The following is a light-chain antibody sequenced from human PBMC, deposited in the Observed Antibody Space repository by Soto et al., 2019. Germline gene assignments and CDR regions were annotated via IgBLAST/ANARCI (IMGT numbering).Light chain of an antibody. J-gene: IGKJ2*01. CDR2: GAS. CDR3: QQYGRSPPFT. Sequence: EIVVTQSPGTLSLSPGERATLSCRASQTVSSRYLAWYQQKPGQAPRLLMYGASNRATGIPDRFSGSGSGTDFTLTISGLEPEDFAVYFCQQYGRSPPFTFGQGTKVDI. CDR1: QTVSSRY. V-gene: IGKV3-20*01.